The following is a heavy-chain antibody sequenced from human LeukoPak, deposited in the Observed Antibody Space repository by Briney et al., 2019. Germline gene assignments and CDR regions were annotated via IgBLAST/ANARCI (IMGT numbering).Heavy chain of an antibody. CDR2: INHSGST. Sequence: PAETLSLTCAVYGGSVRGYYWSWIRQPPGKGLEWIGEINHSGSTNYNPSLKSRVTISLDTSMKKFSLKLNSVTAADTAVYYCASTERCSTTCPLDYWGQGTLVTVSS. CDR3: ASTERCSTTCPLDY. V-gene: IGHV4-34*01. J-gene: IGHJ4*02. D-gene: IGHD2-2*01. CDR1: GGSVRGYY.